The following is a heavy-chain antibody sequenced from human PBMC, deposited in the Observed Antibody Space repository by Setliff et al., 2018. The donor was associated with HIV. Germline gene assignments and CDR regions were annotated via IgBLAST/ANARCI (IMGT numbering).Heavy chain of an antibody. CDR3: ARNMRTSYYDSSGYYFFDN. CDR2: IYWNDDK. J-gene: IGHJ4*02. Sequence: ESGPTLVNPTQTLTLTCTFSGFSLNTSGVGVGWIRQPPGKALEWLALIYWNDDKRYSPSLKSRLTITKDTSKNHVVLAMTNMDPVDTATYYCARNMRTSYYDSSGYYFFDNWGQGTRVTVSS. CDR1: GFSLNTSGVG. D-gene: IGHD3-22*01. V-gene: IGHV2-5*01.